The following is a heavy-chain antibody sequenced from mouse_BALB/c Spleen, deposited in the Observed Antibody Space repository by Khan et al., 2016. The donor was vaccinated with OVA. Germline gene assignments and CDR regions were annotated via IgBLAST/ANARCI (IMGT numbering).Heavy chain of an antibody. CDR2: ISYSGST. V-gene: IGHV3-2*02. CDR1: GYSITSDYA. J-gene: IGHJ2*01. Sequence: VQLQESGPGLVKPSQSLSLTCTVTGYSITSDYAWNWIRQFPGNKLEWMGYISYSGSTSYNPSLKSRTSITRDTSKNQFFLQLNSVTTEDTATYYCARSIMANWGQGTTLTVSS. CDR3: ARSIMAN.